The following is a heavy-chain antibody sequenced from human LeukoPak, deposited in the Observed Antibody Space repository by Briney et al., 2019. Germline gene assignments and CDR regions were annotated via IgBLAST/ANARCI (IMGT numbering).Heavy chain of an antibody. J-gene: IGHJ4*02. V-gene: IGHV5-51*01. CDR2: IYPGDSDA. D-gene: IGHD3-22*01. CDR1: GYSFTSYW. CDR3: ARLLYYYDSSGYLIIGPLGY. Sequence: GESLKISCKGSGYSFTSYWIGWVRQMPGKGLEWMGIIYPGDSDARYSPSFQGQVTISADKSISTAYLQWSSLKASDTAMYYCARLLYYYDSSGYLIIGPLGYWGQGTLVTVSS.